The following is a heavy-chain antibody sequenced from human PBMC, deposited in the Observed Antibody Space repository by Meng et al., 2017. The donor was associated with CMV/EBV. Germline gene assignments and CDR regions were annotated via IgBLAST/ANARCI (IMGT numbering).Heavy chain of an antibody. CDR2: ISSNGGST. J-gene: IGHJ4*02. D-gene: IGHD6-6*01. V-gene: IGHV3-64*02. Sequence: ESLKISCSASGFTFSSYAMHWVRQAPGKGLEYVSAISSNGGSTYYADSVKGRFTISRDNSKNTLYLQVGSLRAEDMAVYYCATGQYSSSSRGDGYFDYWGQGNLVTVSS. CDR3: ATGQYSSSSRGDGYFDY. CDR1: GFTFSSYA.